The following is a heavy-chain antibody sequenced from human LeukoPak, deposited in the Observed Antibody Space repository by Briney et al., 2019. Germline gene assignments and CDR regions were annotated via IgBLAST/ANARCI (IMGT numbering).Heavy chain of an antibody. D-gene: IGHD3-10*01. CDR1: GFTVSSNY. V-gene: IGHV3-53*01. Sequence: GGSLRLSCAASGFTVSSNYMSWVRQAPGKGLEWVSVIYSGGSTYYADSVKGRFTISRDNSKNTLYLQMNSLRAEDTAVYYCARVGYYSSGPFSYFDYWGQGTLVTVSS. J-gene: IGHJ4*02. CDR2: IYSGGST. CDR3: ARVGYYSSGPFSYFDY.